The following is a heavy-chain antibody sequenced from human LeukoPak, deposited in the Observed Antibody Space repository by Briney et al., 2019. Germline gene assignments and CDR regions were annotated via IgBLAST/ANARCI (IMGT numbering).Heavy chain of an antibody. V-gene: IGHV1-24*01. Sequence: GASVKVSCKVSGYTLTELSMHWVRQAPGKGLEWMGGFDPEDGETIYAQKFQGRVTMTEDTSTDTAYMELSSLRSEDTAVYYCATGDCSSISCYGRLGYWGQGTLVTVSS. D-gene: IGHD2-2*01. CDR2: FDPEDGET. CDR1: GYTLTELS. CDR3: ATGDCSSISCYGRLGY. J-gene: IGHJ4*02.